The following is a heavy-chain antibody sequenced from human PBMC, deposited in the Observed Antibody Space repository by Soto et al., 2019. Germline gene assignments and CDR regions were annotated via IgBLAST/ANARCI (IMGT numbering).Heavy chain of an antibody. J-gene: IGHJ6*02. CDR1: GGSISSYY. CDR2: IYYSGST. D-gene: IGHD5-18*01. CDR3: AREPYSYGYGYYYYGLAV. Sequence: KPSETLSLTCTVSGGSISSYYWSWIRQPPGKGLEWIGYIYYSGSTNYNPSLKSRVTISVDTSKNQFSLKLSSVTAADTAVYYCAREPYSYGYGYYYYGLAVWGQGTTVTVSS. V-gene: IGHV4-59*01.